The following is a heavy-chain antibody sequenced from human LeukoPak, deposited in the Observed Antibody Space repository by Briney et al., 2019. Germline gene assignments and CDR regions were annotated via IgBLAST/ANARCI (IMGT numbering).Heavy chain of an antibody. J-gene: IGHJ4*02. CDR2: IYYSGST. CDR1: GGSISSSSFY. V-gene: IGHV4-39*02. Sequence: SETLSLTCTVSGGSISSSSFYWGWIRQPPGTGLEWIGSIYYSGSTYYNPSLKSRVTISVDTSKNQFSLKLTSVTAADTAVYYCASEHYDFWSGYLTPPSDYWGQGALVTVSS. CDR3: ASEHYDFWSGYLTPPSDY. D-gene: IGHD3-3*01.